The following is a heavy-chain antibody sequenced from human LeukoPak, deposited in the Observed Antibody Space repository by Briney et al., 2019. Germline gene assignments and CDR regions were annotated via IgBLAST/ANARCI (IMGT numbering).Heavy chain of an antibody. CDR1: GGSISSGSYY. Sequence: SETLSLTCTVSGGSISSGSYYWGWIRQPPGMGLEWIGSIYYSGTTYYNPSLKSRVTISVDTSKNQFSLKLSSVTAADTAVYYCARVDRAYYGMDVWGQGTTVTVSS. D-gene: IGHD3-10*01. J-gene: IGHJ6*02. CDR2: IYYSGTT. CDR3: ARVDRAYYGMDV. V-gene: IGHV4-39*07.